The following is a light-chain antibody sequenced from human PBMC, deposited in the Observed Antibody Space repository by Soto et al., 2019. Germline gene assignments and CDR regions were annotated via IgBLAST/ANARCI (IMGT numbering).Light chain of an antibody. V-gene: IGKV1-5*03. CDR3: QQYNTYSRK. Sequence: DIQMTQSPSTLSASVGDRVTITFRASQSISSWLAWYQQKPGKAPKLLIQEASSLESGVPSRFSGSGSGTEFTLTISSLQPDDFATYYCQQYNTYSRKFGQGTKVDIK. J-gene: IGKJ1*01. CDR1: QSISSW. CDR2: EAS.